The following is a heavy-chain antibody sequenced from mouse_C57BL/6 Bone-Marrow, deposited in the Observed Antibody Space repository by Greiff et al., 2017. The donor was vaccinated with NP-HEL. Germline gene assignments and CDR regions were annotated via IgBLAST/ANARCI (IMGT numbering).Heavy chain of an antibody. CDR3: ARSPLWLRRNYYARDY. CDR2: ISYSGST. J-gene: IGHJ4*01. Sequence: EVMLVESGPGLAKPSQTLSLPCSVTGYSITSDYWNWIRKFPGNKLEYMGYISYSGSTYYNPSLKSRISITRDTSKNQDYLQLNSGTTEDTATYYCARSPLWLRRNYYARDYWGQGTSVTVSS. D-gene: IGHD2-2*01. CDR1: GYSITSDY. V-gene: IGHV3-8*01.